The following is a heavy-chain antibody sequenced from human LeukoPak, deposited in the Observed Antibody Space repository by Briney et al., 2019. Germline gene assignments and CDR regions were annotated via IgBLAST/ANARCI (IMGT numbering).Heavy chain of an antibody. CDR1: GGTFSSYA. V-gene: IGHV1-69*05. J-gene: IGHJ5*02. D-gene: IGHD2-2*01. CDR2: IIPIFGTA. CDR3: ARVPQLGDWFDP. Sequence: ASVKVSCKASGGTFSSYAISWVRQAPGQGLEWMGGIIPIFGTANYAQKFQGRVTITTDESTSTAYMELSSLRSEDTAVYYCARVPQLGDWFDPWGHGTLVTVSS.